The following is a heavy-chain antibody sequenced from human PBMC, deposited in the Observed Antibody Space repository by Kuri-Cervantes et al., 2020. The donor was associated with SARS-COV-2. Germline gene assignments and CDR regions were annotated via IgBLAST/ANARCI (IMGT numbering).Heavy chain of an antibody. J-gene: IGHJ4*02. Sequence: SETLSLTCAVYGGSFSGYYWSWIRQPPGKGLEWIGEINHSGSTNYNPSLKSRVTISVDTSKNQFFLKLSSVTAADTAVYYCARERGRDCSGGSCYFDYWGQGTLVTVSS. CDR1: GGSFSGYY. V-gene: IGHV4-34*01. D-gene: IGHD2-15*01. CDR2: INHSGST. CDR3: ARERGRDCSGGSCYFDY.